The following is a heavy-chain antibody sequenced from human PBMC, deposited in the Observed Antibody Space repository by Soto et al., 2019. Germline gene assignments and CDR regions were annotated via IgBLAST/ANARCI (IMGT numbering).Heavy chain of an antibody. Sequence: EVQVVESGGGSVQPGESLRLACSVSKFTFSLHSMNWVRQRPGRGLEWISYISGSGSVTFYAESVRGRFTISRDNAQNSLYLQMNSLTADDTAVYYCARVHGAMDYWGQGTLVTVSS. D-gene: IGHD1-26*01. CDR3: ARVHGAMDY. J-gene: IGHJ4*02. CDR1: KFTFSLHS. V-gene: IGHV3-48*01. CDR2: ISGSGSVT.